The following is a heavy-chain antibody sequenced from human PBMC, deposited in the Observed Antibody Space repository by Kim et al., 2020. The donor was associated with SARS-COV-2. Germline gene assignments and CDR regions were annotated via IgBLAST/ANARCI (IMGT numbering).Heavy chain of an antibody. J-gene: IGHJ4*02. CDR1: GYTFTMNA. V-gene: IGHV7-4-1*02. CDR3: TRVIWGTCRYTDY. Sequence: ASVKVSCKASGYTFTMNAISWVRQAPGQGLEWMGWINTDTGNPTYAQAFTRRFVFSVDTSVTTAYLQISSLEPEDTALYYCTRVIWGTCRYTDYWGQGTLVTVSS. CDR2: INTDTGNP. D-gene: IGHD3-16*02.